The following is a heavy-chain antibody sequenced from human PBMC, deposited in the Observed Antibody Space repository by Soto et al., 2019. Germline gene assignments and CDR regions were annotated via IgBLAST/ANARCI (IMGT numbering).Heavy chain of an antibody. CDR1: GFTLSSYS. J-gene: IGHJ4*02. CDR3: ARETGLRSSGWSYYFDF. V-gene: IGHV3-48*02. CDR2: ISGSGGTI. D-gene: IGHD6-19*01. Sequence: EVQLVESGGGLVQPGGSLRLSCAASGFTLSSYSMHWVGRAPGRGLGWVSYISGSGGTIYYADSVKGRFTISRDNAKNSLSVQMNSLRDEDTAVYFCARETGLRSSGWSYYFDFWGQGTRVTVSS.